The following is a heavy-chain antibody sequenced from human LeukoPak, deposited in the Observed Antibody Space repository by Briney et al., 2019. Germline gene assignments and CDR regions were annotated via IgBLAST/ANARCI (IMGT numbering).Heavy chain of an antibody. CDR1: GLAFSNHA. CDR2: ISDTGKTT. D-gene: IGHD4/OR15-4a*01. CDR3: ARGGASDYGVLDA. J-gene: IGHJ5*02. V-gene: IGHV3-23*01. Sequence: GGSLRLSCEASGLAFSNHAMTWVRQAPGEGLQWVSTISDTGKTTFYRDSVRGRFTISRDISNNTLYLQMDGLRADDTAVYYCARGGASDYGVLDAWGQGTLVTVSS.